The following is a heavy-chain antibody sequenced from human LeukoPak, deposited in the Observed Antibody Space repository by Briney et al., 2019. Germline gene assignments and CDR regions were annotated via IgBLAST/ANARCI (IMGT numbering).Heavy chain of an antibody. Sequence: PGGSLRLSCAASGFTFSSYAMSWVRQAPGKGLEWVSAISGGGDSTYYADSVKGRFTISRDSSRNTLYLQMNSLRAEDTAVYYCAKLTAVVQYVVTANPFDYWGQGTLVTASS. CDR2: ISGGGDST. D-gene: IGHD2-21*02. J-gene: IGHJ4*02. CDR1: GFTFSSYA. V-gene: IGHV3-23*01. CDR3: AKLTAVVQYVVTANPFDY.